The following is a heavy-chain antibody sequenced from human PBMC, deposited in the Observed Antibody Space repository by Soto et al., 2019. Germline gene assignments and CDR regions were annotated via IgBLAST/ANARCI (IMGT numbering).Heavy chain of an antibody. D-gene: IGHD3-3*01. Sequence: GVSLRLSFAASGFTFSSYAMSWFRQAPGQGLEWVSAISGSGGSTYYADSVKGRFTISRDNSKNTLYLQMNSLRAEDTAVYYCARQRIPVFGATKALDHWGQGTLVTVSS. CDR1: GFTFSSYA. V-gene: IGHV3-23*01. CDR3: ARQRIPVFGATKALDH. J-gene: IGHJ4*02. CDR2: ISGSGGST.